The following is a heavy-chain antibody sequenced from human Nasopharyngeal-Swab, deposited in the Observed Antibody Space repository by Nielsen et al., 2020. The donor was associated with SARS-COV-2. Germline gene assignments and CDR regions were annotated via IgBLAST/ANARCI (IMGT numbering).Heavy chain of an antibody. J-gene: IGHJ4*02. CDR3: ARSGYSNSDIDD. Sequence: SVKVSCKASGDTFSSYDISWVRQAPGQGLEWMGGIIPIFGTADYAQKFQDRVTITAYESTSTAYMELSSLRSEDTAVYYCARSGYSNSDIDDWGQGTLVTVSS. D-gene: IGHD6-6*01. V-gene: IGHV1-69*13. CDR1: GDTFSSYD. CDR2: IIPIFGTA.